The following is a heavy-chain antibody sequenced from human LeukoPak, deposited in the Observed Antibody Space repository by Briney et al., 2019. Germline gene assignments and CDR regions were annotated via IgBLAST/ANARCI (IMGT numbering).Heavy chain of an antibody. Sequence: GGSLRPSCAASGFTFSSYSMNWVRQAPGKGLEWVSSISSSSSYIYYADSVKGRFTISRDNAKNSLYLQMNSLRAEDTAVYYCASDRQWLVRGENYWGQGTLVTVSS. J-gene: IGHJ4*02. V-gene: IGHV3-21*01. D-gene: IGHD6-19*01. CDR1: GFTFSSYS. CDR3: ASDRQWLVRGENY. CDR2: ISSSSSYI.